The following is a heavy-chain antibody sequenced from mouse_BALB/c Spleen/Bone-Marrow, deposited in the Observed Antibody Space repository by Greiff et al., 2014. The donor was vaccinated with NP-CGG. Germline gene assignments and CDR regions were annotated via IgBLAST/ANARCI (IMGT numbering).Heavy chain of an antibody. D-gene: IGHD2-14*01. CDR3: NRYDWYFDA. J-gene: IGHJ1*01. CDR2: IDPENGDT. Sequence: EVKLMESGAELVRSGASVKLSCTASGFNIKDYYMHWVEQRPEQGLEWIGWIDPENGDTEYAPKFQGKATMTADTSSNTAYLQLSSLTSEDTAVYYCNRYDWYFDAWGAGTTVTVSS. V-gene: IGHV14-4*02. CDR1: GFNIKDYY.